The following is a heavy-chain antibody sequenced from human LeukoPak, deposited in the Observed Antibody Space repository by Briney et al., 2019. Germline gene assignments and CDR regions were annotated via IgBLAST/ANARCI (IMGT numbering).Heavy chain of an antibody. V-gene: IGHV3-23*01. D-gene: IGHD3-10*01. J-gene: IGHJ4*02. Sequence: GGSLRLSCAASGFTFSSYSMNWVRQAPGKGLEWVSTISGSGGSAYYADSVKGRFTISRDNSKNTLYLQMNSLRAEDTAVYYCAKGGSWHQSIDYWGQGTLVTVSS. CDR3: AKGGSWHQSIDY. CDR2: ISGSGGSA. CDR1: GFTFSSYS.